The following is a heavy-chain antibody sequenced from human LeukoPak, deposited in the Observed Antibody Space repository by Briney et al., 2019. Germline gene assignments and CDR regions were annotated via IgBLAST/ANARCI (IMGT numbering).Heavy chain of an antibody. CDR1: GGSISSSSYY. CDR3: ARRGGSGKRFAHYYYYYYMDV. CDR2: INHSGST. V-gene: IGHV4-39*07. J-gene: IGHJ6*03. Sequence: ETSETLSLTCTVSGGSISSSSYYWGWIRQPPGKGLEWIGEINHSGSTNYNPSLKSLVTISVDTSKNQFSLKLSSVTAADTAVYYCARRGGSGKRFAHYYYYYYMDVWGKGTTVTISS. D-gene: IGHD3-10*01.